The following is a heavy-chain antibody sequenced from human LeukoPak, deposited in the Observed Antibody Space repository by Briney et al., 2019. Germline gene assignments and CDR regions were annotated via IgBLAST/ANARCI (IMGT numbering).Heavy chain of an antibody. Sequence: ASVKVSCKASGYTFTSYDINWVRQATGQGLEWMGWMNPNSGNTGYAQKFQGRVTITRNTSISTAYMELSSLRSEDTAVYYCARHGGHCGGDCLSVAFDIWGQGTMVTVSS. V-gene: IGHV1-8*03. CDR1: GYTFTSYD. CDR2: MNPNSGNT. D-gene: IGHD2-21*02. J-gene: IGHJ3*02. CDR3: ARHGGHCGGDCLSVAFDI.